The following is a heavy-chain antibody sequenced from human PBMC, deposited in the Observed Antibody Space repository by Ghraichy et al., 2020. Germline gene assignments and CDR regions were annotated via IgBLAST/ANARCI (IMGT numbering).Heavy chain of an antibody. CDR3: ARDLRDCSSTSCPHGPNYYYYYGMDV. CDR2: ISSSSSYT. Sequence: GGSLRLPCAASGFTFSDYYMSWIRQAPGKGLEWVSYISSSSSYTNYADSVKGRFTISRDNAKNSLYLQMNSLRAEDTAVYYCARDLRDCSSTSCPHGPNYYYYYGMDVWGQGTTVTVSS. D-gene: IGHD2-2*01. V-gene: IGHV3-11*06. J-gene: IGHJ6*02. CDR1: GFTFSDYY.